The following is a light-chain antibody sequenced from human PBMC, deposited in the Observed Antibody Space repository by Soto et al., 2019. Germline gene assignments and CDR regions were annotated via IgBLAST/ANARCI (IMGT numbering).Light chain of an antibody. V-gene: IGLV2-14*01. J-gene: IGLJ2*01. CDR2: EVS. CDR1: SSDVGGYNY. CDR3: SSYTSSXXLVX. Sequence: QSVLTQPASVSGSPGQSITISCTGTSSDVGGYNYVSWYQQHXXXAPKLMIYEVSNRPSGVSNRFSGSKSGNTASLTISGXXXEDEADYYCSSYTSSXXLVXFGGGTKLTVL.